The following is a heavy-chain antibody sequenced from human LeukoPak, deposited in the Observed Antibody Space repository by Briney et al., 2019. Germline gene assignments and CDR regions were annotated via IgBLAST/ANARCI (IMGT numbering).Heavy chain of an antibody. V-gene: IGHV3-74*01. CDR3: ATKQWLAPPPDS. CDR1: GFTLSKYW. CDR2: INTDGTVT. D-gene: IGHD6-19*01. J-gene: IGHJ4*02. Sequence: GGSLRLSCAASGFTLSKYWMLWVRQAPGKGLESVSRINTDGTVTTYADSLKGRFTVSRDNADNTMFLQMNSVRDEDTAVYYCATKQWLAPPPDSWGQGTPVTVSS.